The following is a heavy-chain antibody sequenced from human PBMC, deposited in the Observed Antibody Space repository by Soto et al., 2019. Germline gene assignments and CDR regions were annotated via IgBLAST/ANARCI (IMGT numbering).Heavy chain of an antibody. V-gene: IGHV4-59*01. J-gene: IGHJ5*02. CDR2: IYYSGST. CDR1: GGSITTYY. Sequence: QVQLQESGPGLVKPSETLSITCTVSGGSITTYYWSWIRQPPGKGLEWIGYIYYSGSTNYNPSLKSRGTISVDTSKYQFSLKVSSVTAADTAVYYCARANWNDGCFDPWGQGTLVTVSS. D-gene: IGHD1-1*01. CDR3: ARANWNDGCFDP.